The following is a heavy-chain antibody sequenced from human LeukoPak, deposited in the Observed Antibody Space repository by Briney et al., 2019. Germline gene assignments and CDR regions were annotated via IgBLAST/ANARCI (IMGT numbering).Heavy chain of an antibody. CDR1: GFTFSTYN. J-gene: IGHJ3*02. CDR3: ARDVGASAPDAFDI. V-gene: IGHV3-21*01. CDR2: ISSSSNYI. Sequence: GGSLRLSCAASGFTFSTYNRNWVRQAPGKGLEWFSSISSSSNYIYYADSVKGRFTISRDNAKNSLYLQMNNLRVEDTEVYYCARDVGASAPDAFDIWGQGTMVTVSS. D-gene: IGHD1-26*01.